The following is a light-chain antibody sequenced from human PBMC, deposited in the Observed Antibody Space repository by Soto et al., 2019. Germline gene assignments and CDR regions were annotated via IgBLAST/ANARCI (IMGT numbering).Light chain of an antibody. CDR1: SRDVGGYNY. CDR3: SSYTSSSTLHV. J-gene: IGLJ1*01. Sequence: QSLLTHPASVSGRPGQRITISGTGNSRDVGGYNYVSWYQQHPGKAPKLMIHEVSNRPSGVSNRFSGSKSGNTASLTISGLQAEDEADYYCSSYTSSSTLHVFGTGTKVTVL. V-gene: IGLV2-14*01. CDR2: EVS.